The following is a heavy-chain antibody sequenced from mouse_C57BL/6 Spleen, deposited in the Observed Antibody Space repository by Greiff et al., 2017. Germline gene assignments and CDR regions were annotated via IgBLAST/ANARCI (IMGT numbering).Heavy chain of an antibody. V-gene: IGHV7-3*01. CDR2: LRNKANGYTT. CDR3: ARDDGSSYDGYFDV. CDR1: GFTFTDYY. Sequence: EVQGVESGGGLVQPGGSLSLSCAASGFTFTDYYMSWVRQPPGKALEWLGFLRNKANGYTTEYSASVKGRFTISRDNSQSILYLQMNALRAEDSATYYCARDDGSSYDGYFDVWGTGTTVTVST. J-gene: IGHJ1*03. D-gene: IGHD1-1*01.